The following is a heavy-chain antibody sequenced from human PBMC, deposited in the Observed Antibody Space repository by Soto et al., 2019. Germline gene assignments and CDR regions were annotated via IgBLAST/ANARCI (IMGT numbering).Heavy chain of an antibody. Sequence: PSETLSLTCSVSGGSIGSYYWSWIRQPPGKGLEWIGYIYYSGSTNYNPSLKSRVTISVDTSKNQFSLKLSSVTAADTAVYYCAGGGGRQFDYGGQGPRVPVSS. CDR1: GGSIGSYY. CDR2: IYYSGST. CDR3: AGGGGRQFDY. D-gene: IGHD1-26*01. V-gene: IGHV4-59*08. J-gene: IGHJ4*02.